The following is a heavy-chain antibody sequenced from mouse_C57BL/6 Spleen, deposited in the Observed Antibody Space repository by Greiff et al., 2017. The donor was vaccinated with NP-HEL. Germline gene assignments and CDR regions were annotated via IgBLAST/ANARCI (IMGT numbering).Heavy chain of an antibody. CDR3: ARSYDYAYFDY. V-gene: IGHV1-42*01. CDR2: INPSTGGT. J-gene: IGHJ2*01. Sequence: EVQLQESGPELVKPGASVKISCKASGYSFTGYYMNWVKQSPEKSLEWIGEINPSTGGTTYNQKFKAKATLTVDKSSSTAYMQLKSLTSEDSAVYYCARSYDYAYFDYWGQGTTLTVSS. CDR1: GYSFTGYY. D-gene: IGHD2-4*01.